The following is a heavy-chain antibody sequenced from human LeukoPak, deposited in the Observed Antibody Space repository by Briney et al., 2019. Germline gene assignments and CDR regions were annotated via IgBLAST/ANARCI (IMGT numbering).Heavy chain of an antibody. D-gene: IGHD4-17*01. V-gene: IGHV3-48*04. Sequence: GGSLRLSCAASAFTFSSYAMHWVRQAPGKGLEWVSYISSGSFAKYYADSVKGRFTVSRDNARNSLNLQMHSLRADDTAVYYCARSDNGEYDYWGQGTLVTVSS. J-gene: IGHJ4*02. CDR3: ARSDNGEYDY. CDR2: ISSGSFAK. CDR1: AFTFSSYA.